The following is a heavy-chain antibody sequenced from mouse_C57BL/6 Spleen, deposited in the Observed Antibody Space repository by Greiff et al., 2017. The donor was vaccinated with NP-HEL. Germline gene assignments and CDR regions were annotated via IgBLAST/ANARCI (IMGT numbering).Heavy chain of an antibody. CDR1: GFSLTSYG. CDR2: IWSGGST. CDR3: ARGGGSSLYAMDY. Sequence: QVHVKQSGPGLVQPSQSLSITCTVSGFSLTSYGVHWVRQSPGKGLEWLGVIWSGGSTDYNAAFISRLSISKDNSKSQVFFKMNSLQADDTAIYYCARGGGSSLYAMDYWGQGTSVTVSS. J-gene: IGHJ4*01. D-gene: IGHD1-1*01. V-gene: IGHV2-2*01.